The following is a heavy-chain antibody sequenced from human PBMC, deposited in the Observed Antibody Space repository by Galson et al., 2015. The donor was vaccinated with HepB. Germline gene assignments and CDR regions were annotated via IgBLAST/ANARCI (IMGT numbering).Heavy chain of an antibody. CDR2: TYYRSKWYN. D-gene: IGHD6-19*01. CDR1: GDSVSSHTAA. V-gene: IGHV6-1*01. J-gene: IGHJ4*02. CDR3: AREEAGTYYFDY. Sequence: CAISGDSVSSHTAAWNWIRQSPSRGLEWLGRTYYRSKWYNDYAVSVKSRITINPDTSKNQFSLQLNSVTPEDTAEYYCAREEAGTYYFDYWGQGTLVTVSS.